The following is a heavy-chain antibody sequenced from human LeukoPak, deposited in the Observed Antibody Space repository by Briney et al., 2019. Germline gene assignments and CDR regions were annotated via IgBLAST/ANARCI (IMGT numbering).Heavy chain of an antibody. CDR2: IYYSGST. D-gene: IGHD1-26*01. J-gene: IGHJ4*02. V-gene: IGHV4-59*01. Sequence: SETLSLTCTVSGGSISSYYWSWIRQPPGKELEWIGYIYYSGSTNYNPSLKSRVTISVDTSKNQFSLKLSSVTAADTAVYYCARGRIVGATLPFDYWGQGTLVTVSS. CDR3: ARGRIVGATLPFDY. CDR1: GGSISSYY.